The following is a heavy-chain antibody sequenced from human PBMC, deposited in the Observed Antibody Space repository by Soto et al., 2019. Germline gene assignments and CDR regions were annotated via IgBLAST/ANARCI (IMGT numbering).Heavy chain of an antibody. D-gene: IGHD1-1*01. J-gene: IGHJ4*02. CDR1: GYTFTGYY. Sequence: ASVKVSCKASGYTFTGYYMHWVRQAPGQGLEWMGWINPNSGGTNYAQKFQGWVTMTRDTSISTAYMELSRLRSDDTAVYYCARVPTGTTYYFDYWGQGTLVTVSS. CDR3: ARVPTGTTYYFDY. CDR2: INPNSGGT. V-gene: IGHV1-2*04.